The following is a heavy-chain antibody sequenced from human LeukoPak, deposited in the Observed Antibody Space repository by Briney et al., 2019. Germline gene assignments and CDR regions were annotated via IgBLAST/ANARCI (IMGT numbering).Heavy chain of an antibody. CDR3: AKSPSWLQFQADY. CDR1: GYTFTGYY. J-gene: IGHJ4*02. V-gene: IGHV1-2*02. Sequence: ASVKVSCKASGYTFTGYYMHWVRQAPGQGLEWMGWINPNSGGTNYAQKFQGRVTMTRDTSISTAYMELSRLRSDDTAVYYCAKSPSWLQFQADYWGQGTLVTVSS. D-gene: IGHD5-12*01. CDR2: INPNSGGT.